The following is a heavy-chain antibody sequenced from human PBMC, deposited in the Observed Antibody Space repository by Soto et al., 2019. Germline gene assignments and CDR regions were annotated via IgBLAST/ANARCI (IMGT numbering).Heavy chain of an antibody. CDR3: ARSKSGVLIAAAGLDAFDI. Sequence: SETLSLTCTVSGGSISRGEYYWSWVRQNPDKGLEWIGYIYYSGSTNYNPSLKSRVTISVDTSKNQFSLKLSSVTAADTAVYYCARSKSGVLIAAAGLDAFDIWGQGTMVTVSS. D-gene: IGHD6-13*01. CDR2: IYYSGST. CDR1: GGSISRGEYY. V-gene: IGHV4-61*08. J-gene: IGHJ3*02.